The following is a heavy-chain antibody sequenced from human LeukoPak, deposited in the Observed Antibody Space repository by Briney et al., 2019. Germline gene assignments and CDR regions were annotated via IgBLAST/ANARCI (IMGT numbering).Heavy chain of an antibody. CDR2: ISSSSSYI. V-gene: IGHV3-21*01. Sequence: GGSLRLSCAASGFTFSSYSMNWVRQAPGKGLEWVSSISSSSSYIYYADSVKGRFTISRDNAKNSLYLQMNSLRAEDTAVYYCAKDPGSGTHPYYFDYWGQGTLVTVSS. D-gene: IGHD3-10*01. J-gene: IGHJ4*02. CDR3: AKDPGSGTHPYYFDY. CDR1: GFTFSSYS.